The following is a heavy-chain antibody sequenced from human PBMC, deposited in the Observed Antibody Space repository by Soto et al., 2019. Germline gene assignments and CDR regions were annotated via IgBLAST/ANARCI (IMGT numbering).Heavy chain of an antibody. Sequence: GSLRLSCAASGFTFSSYAMHWVRQAPGKGLEWVAVMSYDGTNKFYADSVKGRFTISRDNSKNTLYLQMNSLRAEDTAVYYCARTHDNTRCPNVWGQVTTGTVSS. V-gene: IGHV3-30-3*01. J-gene: IGHJ6*02. CDR2: MSYDGTNK. D-gene: IGHD2-2*01. CDR1: GFTFSSYA. CDR3: ARTHDNTRCPNV.